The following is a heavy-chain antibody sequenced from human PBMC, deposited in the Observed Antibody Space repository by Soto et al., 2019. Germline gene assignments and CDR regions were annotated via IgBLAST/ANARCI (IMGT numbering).Heavy chain of an antibody. D-gene: IGHD3-3*01. CDR3: ARGTYYDFWSGPVLNYFDI. V-gene: IGHV4-61*01. CDR1: GDSVSSGSYF. CDR2: ISYSGSA. J-gene: IGHJ3*02. Sequence: SETLSLTCTVSGDSVSSGSYFWSWIRQPPGKGLEWIGYISYSGSANYNPSLKSRVTISVDTSKNQFSLKSSSVTAAGTAVYYCARGTYYDFWSGPVLNYFDIWGQGTMVTVSS.